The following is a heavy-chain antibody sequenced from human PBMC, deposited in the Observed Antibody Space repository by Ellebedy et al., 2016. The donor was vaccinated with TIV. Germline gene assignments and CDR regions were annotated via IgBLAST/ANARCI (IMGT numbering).Heavy chain of an antibody. J-gene: IGHJ4*02. D-gene: IGHD2-21*01. CDR1: GFTFRSYW. CDR2: VSPDGSTT. Sequence: GESLKISCAASGFTFRSYWMYWVRQAPGKGLVWVSRVSPDGSTTNSADSVKGRFTISRDNARNSLYLEMNSLRVEDSAVYYCAGGGGYLIEHWGQGTLVTVSS. CDR3: AGGGGYLIEH. V-gene: IGHV3-74*01.